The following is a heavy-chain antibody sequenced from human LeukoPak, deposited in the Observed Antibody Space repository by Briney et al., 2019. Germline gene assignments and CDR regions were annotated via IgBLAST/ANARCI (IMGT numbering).Heavy chain of an antibody. CDR2: ISYDGSNK. D-gene: IGHD1-26*01. J-gene: IGHJ4*02. V-gene: IGHV3-30-3*01. CDR3: ARDPTPEVGATTNLFDY. CDR1: GFTFSSYA. Sequence: PGGSLRLSCAASGFTFSSYAMHWVRQTPGKGLEWVAVISYDGSNKYYADSVKGRFTISRDNSKNTLYLQMNSLRAEDTAVYYCARDPTPEVGATTNLFDYWGQGTLVTVSS.